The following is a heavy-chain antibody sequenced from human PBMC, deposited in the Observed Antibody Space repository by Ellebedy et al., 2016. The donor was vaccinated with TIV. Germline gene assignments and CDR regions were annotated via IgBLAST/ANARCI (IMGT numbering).Heavy chain of an antibody. CDR2: IMPILDIA. J-gene: IGHJ5*02. D-gene: IGHD2-21*02. V-gene: IGHV1-69*04. CDR3: ARDAYCGGDCRMGGWFDP. CDR1: GGTFSRYA. Sequence: AASVKVSCKASGGTFSRYALNWVRQAPGQGLEWMGRIMPILDIANYPQKFQGRVTITADKSTSTAYMELRSLRSEDTAVYYCARDAYCGGDCRMGGWFDPWGQGTLVTVSS.